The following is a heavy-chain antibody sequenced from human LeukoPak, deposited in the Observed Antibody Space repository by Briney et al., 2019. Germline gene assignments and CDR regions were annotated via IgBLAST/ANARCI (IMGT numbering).Heavy chain of an antibody. V-gene: IGHV4-31*03. CDR2: ISYSGST. D-gene: IGHD3-22*01. J-gene: IGHJ5*02. CDR1: GGSISSGGYY. Sequence: SETLSLTCTVSGGSISSGGYYWSWIRQYPGRGLEWYGYISYSGSTYYNPSLRSRVTISEDTSKNQFSLKLTSVTAADTAVYYCARDRDYDSSGYYSDPLGWFDPWGQGTLVTVSS. CDR3: ARDRDYDSSGYYSDPLGWFDP.